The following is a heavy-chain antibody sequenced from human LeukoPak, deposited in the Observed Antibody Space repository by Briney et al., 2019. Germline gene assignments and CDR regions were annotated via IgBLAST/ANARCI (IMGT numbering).Heavy chain of an antibody. V-gene: IGHV3-30*02. CDR2: IRYDGSNK. CDR3: AKVAVVAARGYFDY. D-gene: IGHD2-15*01. J-gene: IGHJ4*02. Sequence: GGSLRLSCAASGFTFSSYGMHWVRQAPGKGLEWVAFIRYDGSNKYYADSVKGRFTISRDNSKNTLYLQMNSLRAEDTAVYYCAKVAVVAARGYFDYWGQGTLVTVSS. CDR1: GFTFSSYG.